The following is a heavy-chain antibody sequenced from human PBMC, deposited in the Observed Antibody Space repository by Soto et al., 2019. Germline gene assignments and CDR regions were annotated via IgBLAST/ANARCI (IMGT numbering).Heavy chain of an antibody. V-gene: IGHV4-59*08. CDR1: GGSISYYY. CDR2: IYYSGST. CDR3: ARGRWTQTLADYYLDL. J-gene: IGHJ4*02. D-gene: IGHD1-1*01. Sequence: SETLSLTCTVSGGSISYYYWSWIRQPPGKGLEWIGYIYYSGSTKYDPSLKSRVTISVDTSKNQFSLKLSSVTAADTAVYYCARGRWTQTLADYYLDLWGQGTLVTVSS.